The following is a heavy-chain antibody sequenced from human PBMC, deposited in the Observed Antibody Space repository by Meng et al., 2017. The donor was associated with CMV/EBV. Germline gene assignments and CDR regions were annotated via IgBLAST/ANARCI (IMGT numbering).Heavy chain of an antibody. V-gene: IGHV4-31*02. CDR3: ARDRGCSGGSCPSGWFDP. CDR1: SISSGGYY. J-gene: IGHJ5*02. CDR2: IYYSGST. Sequence: SISSGGYYWSWIRQHPGKGLEWIGYIYYSGSTYYTPSLKSRVTISVDTSKNQFSLKLSSVTAADTAVYYCARDRGCSGGSCPSGWFDPWGQGTLVTVSS. D-gene: IGHD2-15*01.